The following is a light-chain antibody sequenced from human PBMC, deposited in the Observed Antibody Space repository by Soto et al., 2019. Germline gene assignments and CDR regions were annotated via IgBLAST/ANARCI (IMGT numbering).Light chain of an antibody. J-gene: IGKJ1*01. V-gene: IGKV1-12*01. CDR3: KQANSFPRT. Sequence: DPQMTQSPSSVSASVGDRVTITCRASQGIRSWLAWYQQKPGKAPKLLIYATSSLQSGVPSRFSGSGSGTDFTLTISSLQPEDFATYYCKQANSFPRTFGQGTKVDIK. CDR2: ATS. CDR1: QGIRSW.